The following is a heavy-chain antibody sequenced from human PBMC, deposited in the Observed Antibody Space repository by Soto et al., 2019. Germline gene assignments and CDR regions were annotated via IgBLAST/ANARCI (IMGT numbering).Heavy chain of an antibody. CDR3: ARDRVAAGNINFDY. D-gene: IGHD6-19*01. Sequence: QVQLVQSGAEVKKPGASVKVSCKASGYTFTSYYMHWVRQAPGQGLEWMGIINPSGGSTSYAQKFQDRVTITRDTSASTPYMELSSLRSEATAFYYCARDRVAAGNINFDYWGQGTLVTVSS. CDR2: INPSGGST. CDR1: GYTFTSYY. J-gene: IGHJ4*01. V-gene: IGHV1-46*01.